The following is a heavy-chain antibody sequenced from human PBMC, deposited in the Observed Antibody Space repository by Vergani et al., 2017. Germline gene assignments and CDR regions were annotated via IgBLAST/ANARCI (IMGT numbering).Heavy chain of an antibody. V-gene: IGHV4-61*02. J-gene: IGHJ4*02. CDR1: GGSISSGSYY. D-gene: IGHD6-19*01. CDR2: IYTSGST. CDR3: ARQRPGSGWSPGDFDD. Sequence: QVNLQESGPGLVKPSQTLSLTCTVSGGSISSGSYYWSWIRQPAGKGLEWIGRIYTSGSTNYNPSLKSRVTMSVDTSKNQFSLKLSSVTAADTAVYFCARQRPGSGWSPGDFDDWGQGILVTVSS.